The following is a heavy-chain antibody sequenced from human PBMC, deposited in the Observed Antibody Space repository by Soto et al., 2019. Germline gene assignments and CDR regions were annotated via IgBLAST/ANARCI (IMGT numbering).Heavy chain of an antibody. V-gene: IGHV2-70*04. CDR2: IDWDDDK. J-gene: IGHJ4*02. CDR1: GFSLSTSGMR. CDR3: AGMCHCSGGTCPFDC. Sequence: SGPTLVNPTQTLTLTCTFSGFSLSTSGMRVSWIRQPPGKALEWLARIDWDDDKFYNTSLKTRLTISKDSSKNQVVLTMTNMDPVETATYYCAGMCHCSGGTCPFDCWGQGALVTVSS. D-gene: IGHD2-15*01.